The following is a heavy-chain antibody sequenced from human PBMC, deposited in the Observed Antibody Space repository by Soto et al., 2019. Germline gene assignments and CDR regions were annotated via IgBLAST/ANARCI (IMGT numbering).Heavy chain of an antibody. CDR2: IYYSGST. CDR3: ARSPPITMVRGVRRVSWFDP. D-gene: IGHD3-10*01. V-gene: IGHV4-30-4*01. J-gene: IGHJ5*02. Sequence: SETLSLTCTVSGGSISSGDYYWSWIRQPPGKGLEWIGYIYYSGSTYYNPSLKSRVTISVDTSKNQFSLKLSSVTAADTAVYYCARSPPITMVRGVRRVSWFDPWGQGTLVTVS. CDR1: GGSISSGDYY.